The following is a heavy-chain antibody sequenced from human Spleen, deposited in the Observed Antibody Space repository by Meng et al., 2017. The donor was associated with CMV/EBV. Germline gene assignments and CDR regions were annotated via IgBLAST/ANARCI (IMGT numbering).Heavy chain of an antibody. CDR3: ARVRHYSGPIFNDY. D-gene: IGHD1-26*01. CDR2: ISYTGNLV. J-gene: IGHJ4*02. V-gene: IGHV3-11*01. CDR1: GFNFKEYY. Sequence: GGSLRLSCSPSGFNFKEYYMSWIRQAPGKGLEWVSHISYTGNLVFYGDSVKGRFTISRDNAKNSVFLQMYNLKAEDTAMYYCARVRHYSGPIFNDYWGQGTLVTVSS.